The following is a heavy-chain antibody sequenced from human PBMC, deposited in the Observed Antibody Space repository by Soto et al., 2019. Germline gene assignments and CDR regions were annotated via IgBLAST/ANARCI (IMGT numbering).Heavy chain of an antibody. J-gene: IGHJ6*02. CDR2: IVVGSGNI. V-gene: IGHV1-58*01. D-gene: IGHD6-19*01. Sequence: SVKVSCKASGFTFTSSAVQWVRQARGQRLEWIGWIVVGSGNINYAQKFQERVTITRDMSTSTAYMELSSLRSEDTAVYYCAALLGTVAGTSYYYYYGMDVWGQGTTVTVSS. CDR3: AALLGTVAGTSYYYYYGMDV. CDR1: GFTFTSSA.